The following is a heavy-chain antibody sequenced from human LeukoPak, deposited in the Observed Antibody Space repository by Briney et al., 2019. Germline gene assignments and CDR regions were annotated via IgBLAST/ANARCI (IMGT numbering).Heavy chain of an antibody. CDR1: VYTFTGYY. V-gene: IGHV1-2*02. J-gene: IGHJ5*02. D-gene: IGHD3-9*01. Sequence: ALVKVSCKASVYTFTGYYMHWVRQAPGQGLEWLGWINPSSGGTNYAQKFQGRVTMTRDTSISTAYMELGRLRSDDTAVYYCARNYDTLTGFHNWFNPWGQGTLVTVSS. CDR2: INPSSGGT. CDR3: ARNYDTLTGFHNWFNP.